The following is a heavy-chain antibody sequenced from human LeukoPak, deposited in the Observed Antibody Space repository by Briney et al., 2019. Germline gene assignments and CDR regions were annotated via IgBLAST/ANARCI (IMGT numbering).Heavy chain of an antibody. Sequence: GGSLRLSCAASGFTFRNYGMSWVRQAPGRGLEWVSTISGSGGSTSYADSVKGRFTISRDNSKNTLYLQMNSLRAEDTAVYYCAKVPNYYDSSGYFDYWGQGTLVTVSS. CDR2: ISGSGGST. V-gene: IGHV3-23*01. J-gene: IGHJ4*02. CDR1: GFTFRNYG. CDR3: AKVPNYYDSSGYFDY. D-gene: IGHD3-22*01.